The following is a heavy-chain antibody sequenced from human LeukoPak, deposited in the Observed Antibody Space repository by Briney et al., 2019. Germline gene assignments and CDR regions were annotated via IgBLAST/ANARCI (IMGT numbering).Heavy chain of an antibody. J-gene: IGHJ5*02. Sequence: TSETLSLTCSVSGGSIISGDYYWTWIRQPPGKGLEWIGYIYYSGSTYYNPSLKSRVTISVEVDTSKNQFSLKLGSVTAADTAVYYCAASGYYNWFDPWGQGTLVTVSS. V-gene: IGHV4-30-4*01. CDR1: GGSIISGDYY. CDR2: IYYSGST. D-gene: IGHD3-3*01. CDR3: AASGYYNWFDP.